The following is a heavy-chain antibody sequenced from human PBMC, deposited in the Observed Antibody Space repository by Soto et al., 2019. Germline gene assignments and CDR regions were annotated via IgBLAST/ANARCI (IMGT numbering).Heavy chain of an antibody. J-gene: IGHJ4*02. D-gene: IGHD3-10*01. CDR1: GYSFTSYW. V-gene: IGHV5-10-1*01. CDR2: IDPSDSYT. Sequence: PGESLKISCKCSGYSFTSYWISWVRQMPGKGLEWMGRIDPSDSYTNYSPSFQGHVTISADKSISTAYLQWSSMKASDTAMYYCASYYYGSGSYYGYGGFDYWGQGTLVTVS. CDR3: ASYYYGSGSYYGYGGFDY.